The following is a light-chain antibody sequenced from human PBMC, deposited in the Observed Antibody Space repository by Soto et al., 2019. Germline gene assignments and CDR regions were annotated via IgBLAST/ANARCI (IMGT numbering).Light chain of an antibody. V-gene: IGKV1-33*01. CDR2: DAY. J-gene: IGKJ2*01. Sequence: DIQMTQSPSSLSASIGDRVTITCQASRDISVYLNWYQHKPGKPPKLLVYDAYNLQTGVPSRFSGSGSGTHFTLTISSLQPDDIATYYCQQYDNFPPYTFGQGTKLEIK. CDR1: RDISVY. CDR3: QQYDNFPPYT.